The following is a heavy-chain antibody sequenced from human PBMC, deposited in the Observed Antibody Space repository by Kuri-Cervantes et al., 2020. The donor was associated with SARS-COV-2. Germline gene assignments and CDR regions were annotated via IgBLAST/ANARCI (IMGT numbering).Heavy chain of an antibody. J-gene: IGHJ6*02. CDR2: INHSGST. Sequence: ESLKISCAVYGGSFSGHYWSWIRQPPGKGLEWIGEINHSGSTNYNPSLKSRVTISVETSKNQFSLKLSSVTAADTAVYYCARGDVVVPAAMSYYYYYYDMDVWGQGTTVTVSS. CDR1: GGSFSGHY. CDR3: ARGDVVVPAAMSYYYYYYDMDV. V-gene: IGHV4-34*01. D-gene: IGHD2-2*01.